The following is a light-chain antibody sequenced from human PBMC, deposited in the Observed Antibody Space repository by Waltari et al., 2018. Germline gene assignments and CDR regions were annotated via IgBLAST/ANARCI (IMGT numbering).Light chain of an antibody. CDR1: ISDVGGYKY. CDR2: DVS. J-gene: IGLJ1*01. CDR3: SSSSGTLGV. V-gene: IGLV2-14*01. Sequence: QSALTQPASVFGSPGQSITISCTGTISDVGGYKYVSWYQQHPGKAPKVMIYDVSNRPSCVSTRSSGSKSGNTASLTISGLQAEDEADYYCSSSSGTLGVVGTGSKVTGL.